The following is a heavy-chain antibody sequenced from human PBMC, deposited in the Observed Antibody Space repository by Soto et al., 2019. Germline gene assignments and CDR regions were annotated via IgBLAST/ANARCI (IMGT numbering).Heavy chain of an antibody. CDR3: ASSSPFHY. J-gene: IGHJ4*02. CDR2: IYNSGST. Sequence: PSGTLSLTCTVSGGSISGYDWSWIRQPPGRGPEWIGSIYNSGSTDYKPSLKSRVSISIDTSRNQFSLKLTSVTAAHTGVYYCASSSPFHYWGPGILVTVSS. CDR1: GGSISGYD. D-gene: IGHD6-6*01. V-gene: IGHV4-59*05.